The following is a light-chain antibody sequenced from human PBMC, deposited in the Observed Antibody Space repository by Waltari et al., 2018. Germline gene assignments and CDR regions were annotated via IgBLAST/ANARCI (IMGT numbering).Light chain of an antibody. Sequence: EIVLTQSPATMSLSPGETATRSCRASQCVVNYLAWYQQKPGQAPRLLIYDASNRATGIPARFRGSGSGTDFTLTISSLEAEDFAVYYCQQRSNWTPHTFGQGARLEIK. CDR1: QCVVNY. CDR3: QQRSNWTPHT. V-gene: IGKV3-11*01. CDR2: DAS. J-gene: IGKJ2*01.